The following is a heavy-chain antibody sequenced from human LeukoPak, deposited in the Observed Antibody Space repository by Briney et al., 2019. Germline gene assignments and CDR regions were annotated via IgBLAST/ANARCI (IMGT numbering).Heavy chain of an antibody. CDR3: ARDPYTMIVVVRASWFDP. D-gene: IGHD3-22*01. CDR1: GYTFTGYY. V-gene: IGHV1-2*02. J-gene: IGHJ5*02. Sequence: ASVKVSCKASGYTFTGYYMHWVRQAPGQGLEWMGWINPNSGGTNYAQKFQGRVTMTRDTSISTAYMELSRLRSDDTAVYYCARDPYTMIVVVRASWFDPWGQGTLVTVSS. CDR2: INPNSGGT.